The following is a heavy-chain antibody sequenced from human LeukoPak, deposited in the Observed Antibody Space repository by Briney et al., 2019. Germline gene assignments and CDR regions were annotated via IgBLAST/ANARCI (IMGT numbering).Heavy chain of an antibody. CDR2: IYYSGNT. Sequence: SETLSLTCTVSGGSISSYYWSWIRQPPGKGPEWIGYIYYSGNTNYNPSLKSRVTISVDTSKNQLSLKPSSVTAADTAVYYCARDVDSSGPWGQGTLVTVSS. CDR1: GGSISSYY. V-gene: IGHV4-59*01. J-gene: IGHJ4*02. D-gene: IGHD3-22*01. CDR3: ARDVDSSGP.